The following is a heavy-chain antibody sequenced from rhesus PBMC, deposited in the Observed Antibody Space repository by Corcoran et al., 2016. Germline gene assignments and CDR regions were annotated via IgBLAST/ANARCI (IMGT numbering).Heavy chain of an antibody. CDR1: GGSISSSY. D-gene: IGHD1-20*01. V-gene: IGHV4-169*01. J-gene: IGHJ4*01. CDR2: IYGSGSST. Sequence: QLQLQESGPGLVKPSETLSVTCAVSGGSISSSYWSWIRPAPGKGLEWLGYIYGSGSSTNYNPSLKSRVTLSVDTSKNQFSLKLSSVTAADTAVYYCVRGGAGTGSFDYWGQGVLVTVSS. CDR3: VRGGAGTGSFDY.